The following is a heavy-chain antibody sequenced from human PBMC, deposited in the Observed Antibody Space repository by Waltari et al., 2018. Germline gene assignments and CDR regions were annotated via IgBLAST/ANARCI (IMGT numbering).Heavy chain of an antibody. CDR2: IYYSVGP. CDR3: ARVTHQLPPYYFDY. Sequence: QVQLEESGPGLVKPSQTLSLTCTVSGGSISSGDDYWSWIRQPPGNGLECIGFIYYSVGPYAPPSLHSRFTISVDTAKNPFSLKLSSVPAADPAVYSCARVTHQLPPYYFDYWGQATLVTVSS. J-gene: IGHJ4*02. V-gene: IGHV4-30-4*08. D-gene: IGHD2-2*01. CDR1: GGSISSGDDY.